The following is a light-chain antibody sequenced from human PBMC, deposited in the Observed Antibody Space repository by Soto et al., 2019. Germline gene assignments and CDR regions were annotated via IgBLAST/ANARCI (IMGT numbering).Light chain of an antibody. CDR3: QQYGSSYT. CDR1: QSVRSNY. V-gene: IGKV3-20*01. J-gene: IGKJ3*01. Sequence: EIVLTQSPGTLSLSPGERATLSCRASQSVRSNYLAWYQQQPGQAPRLLIYGTSTRDTGIPDRFSGSGSGTDFPLTISRLEPEDFAVYYCQQYGSSYTFGPGTKVEIK. CDR2: GTS.